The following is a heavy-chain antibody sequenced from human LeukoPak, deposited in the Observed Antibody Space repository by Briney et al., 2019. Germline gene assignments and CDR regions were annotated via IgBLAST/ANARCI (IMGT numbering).Heavy chain of an antibody. CDR3: ARIRYGSGWYPTYYFDY. D-gene: IGHD6-19*01. CDR1: GGSFSGYY. J-gene: IGHJ4*02. CDR2: INHSGST. V-gene: IGHV4-34*01. Sequence: PSETLSLTCAVYGGSFSGYYWSWIRQPPGKGLEWIGEINHSGSTNYNPSLKSRVTISVDTSKNQFSLKLSSVTAADTAVYYCARIRYGSGWYPTYYFDYWGQGTLVTVSS.